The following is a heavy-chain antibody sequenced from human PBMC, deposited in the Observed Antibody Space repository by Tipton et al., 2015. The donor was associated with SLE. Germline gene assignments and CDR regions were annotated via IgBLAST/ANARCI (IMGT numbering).Heavy chain of an antibody. CDR2: IYHSGNT. CDR3: ARERVRGSYLEGYFDY. D-gene: IGHD3-16*01. V-gene: IGHV4-38-2*01. J-gene: IGHJ4*02. Sequence: TLSLTCAVSDYSISSGYYWGWIRQPPGKGLEWIGYIYHSGNTYYNPSLKSRVTISVDTSKNQFSLKLSSVTAADTAVYYCARERVRGSYLEGYFDYWGQGTLVTVSS. CDR1: DYSISSGYY.